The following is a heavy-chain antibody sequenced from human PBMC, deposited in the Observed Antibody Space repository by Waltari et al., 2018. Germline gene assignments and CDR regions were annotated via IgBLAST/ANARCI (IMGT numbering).Heavy chain of an antibody. D-gene: IGHD2-15*01. Sequence: QVQLQESGPRLVKPSETLSLTCTVSGYSVSNYYWSWIRQPPGKRLEWMGYISYSGSTSYNPSLRGRVTISADTSKNQFSLMLRSVTAADTAMYYCASLAGSGSSYYLHDYWGQGTLVAVSS. CDR1: GYSVSNYY. V-gene: IGHV4-59*02. J-gene: IGHJ4*02. CDR3: ASLAGSGSSYYLHDY. CDR2: ISYSGST.